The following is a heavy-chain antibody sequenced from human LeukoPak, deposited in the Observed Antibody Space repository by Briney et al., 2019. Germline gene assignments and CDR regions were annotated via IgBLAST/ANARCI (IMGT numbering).Heavy chain of an antibody. J-gene: IGHJ4*02. D-gene: IGHD6-19*01. CDR2: INPNTGAT. CDR3: ARDRVGSGWPRPYYFEF. CDR1: GYTFTCYY. Sequence: ASVKVSCRPSGYTFTCYYLHWVRQAPGQVFEWMGWINPNTGATMYAQKFEGRVTLSRDTSIDTAYMELTGLRPDDTAVYFCARDRVGSGWPRPYYFEFWGQGTQATVSS. V-gene: IGHV1-2*02.